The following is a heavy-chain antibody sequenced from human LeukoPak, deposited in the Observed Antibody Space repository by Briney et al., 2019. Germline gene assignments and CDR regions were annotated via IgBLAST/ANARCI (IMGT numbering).Heavy chain of an antibody. D-gene: IGHD6-19*01. CDR2: ISWHVETT. V-gene: IGHV3-20*04. J-gene: IGHJ2*01. CDR1: GFPFDDYG. CDR3: ARAFTFTSGWYECYFDL. Sequence: GGSLRISCAASGFPFDDYGMLWVRQAPGKGLEWVSFISWHVETTYYSDSVKGRFTISRDNAKNSLYLQMNSLRAEDTAVYYCARAFTFTSGWYECYFDLWGRGTLVTVSS.